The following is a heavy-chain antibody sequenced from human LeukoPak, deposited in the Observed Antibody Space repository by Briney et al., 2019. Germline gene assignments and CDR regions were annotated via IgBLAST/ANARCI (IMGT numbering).Heavy chain of an antibody. D-gene: IGHD5-24*01. CDR1: GFTFSNYA. Sequence: GGSLRLSCAASGFTFSNYAVSWVRQAPGKGLEWVSAFSGSGVSTYYADSVKGRFTISRDNSKNTLYLQMNSLRAEDTAVYYCAKTGSMATPTPYYFDYWGQGTLVTVSS. J-gene: IGHJ4*02. CDR3: AKTGSMATPTPYYFDY. CDR2: FSGSGVST. V-gene: IGHV3-23*01.